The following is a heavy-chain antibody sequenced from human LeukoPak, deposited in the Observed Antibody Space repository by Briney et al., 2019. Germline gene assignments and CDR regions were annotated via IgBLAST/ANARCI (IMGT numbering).Heavy chain of an antibody. CDR3: AKSVGWVKYYFDY. CDR2: ISGSGGVT. J-gene: IGHJ4*02. D-gene: IGHD6-19*01. Sequence: PGGSLRLSCAASGITFNNYAMSWVRRAPGKGLEWVSDISGSGGVTHYADSVKGRFTISRDNSKNTLYLQMNSLRAEDTAVYYCAKSVGWVKYYFDYWGQGTLVTVSS. V-gene: IGHV3-23*01. CDR1: GITFNNYA.